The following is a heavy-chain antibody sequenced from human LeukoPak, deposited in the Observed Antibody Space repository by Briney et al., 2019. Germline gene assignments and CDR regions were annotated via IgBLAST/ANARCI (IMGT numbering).Heavy chain of an antibody. CDR3: ARVTPREGLERREGDAFDI. CDR2: INSDGSST. D-gene: IGHD1-1*01. J-gene: IGHJ3*02. V-gene: IGHV3-74*01. Sequence: GGSLRLSCAASRFTFSSYGMHWVRQAPGKGLVWVSRINSDGSSTSYADSVKGRFTISRDNAKNTLYLQMNSLRAEDTAVYYCARVTPREGLERREGDAFDIWGQGTMVTVSS. CDR1: RFTFSSYG.